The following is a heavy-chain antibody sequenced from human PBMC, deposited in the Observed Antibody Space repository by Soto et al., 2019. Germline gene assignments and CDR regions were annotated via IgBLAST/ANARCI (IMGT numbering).Heavy chain of an antibody. J-gene: IGHJ5*02. CDR1: GFTFSDYA. D-gene: IGHD7-27*01. Sequence: QVQLVESGGGVVQPGRSLRLSCAASGFTFSDYAMHWVRQAPGQGLEWVAVTSYDETYKYYADSMKGRFTISRDNSKNTLYLQMTGLRGDDTAVYFCARDRTGEDPGGWFDPWGQGTLVTVSS. V-gene: IGHV3-30-3*01. CDR2: TSYDETYK. CDR3: ARDRTGEDPGGWFDP.